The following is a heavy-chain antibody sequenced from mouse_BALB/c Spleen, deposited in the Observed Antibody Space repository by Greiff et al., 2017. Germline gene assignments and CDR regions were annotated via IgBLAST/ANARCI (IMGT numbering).Heavy chain of an antibody. CDR2: ISSGGGST. CDR3: ARPEWYYFDY. D-gene: IGHD1-3*01. CDR1: GFAFSSYD. J-gene: IGHJ2*01. V-gene: IGHV5-12-1*01. Sequence: EVKLMESGGGLVKPGGSLKLSCAASGFAFSSYDMSWVRQTPEKRLEWIAYISSGGGSTFYPDTVKGRFTISRDNAKNTLYLQMSSLKSEDTAMYYCARPEWYYFDYWGQGTTLTVSS.